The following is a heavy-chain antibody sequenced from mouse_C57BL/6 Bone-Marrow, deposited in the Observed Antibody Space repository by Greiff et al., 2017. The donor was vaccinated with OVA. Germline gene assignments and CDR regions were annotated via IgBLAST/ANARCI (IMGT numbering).Heavy chain of an antibody. V-gene: IGHV1-22*01. D-gene: IGHD2-4*01. J-gene: IGHJ2*01. Sequence: EVQLQQSGPELVKPGASVKMSCKASGYTFTDYNMHWVKQSHGKSLEWIGYINPNNGGTSYNQKFKGKATLTVNKSSSTAYMELRSLTSEDSAVYYCARWGGLRGYVDYWGQGTTLTVSS. CDR1: GYTFTDYN. CDR2: INPNNGGT. CDR3: ARWGGLRGYVDY.